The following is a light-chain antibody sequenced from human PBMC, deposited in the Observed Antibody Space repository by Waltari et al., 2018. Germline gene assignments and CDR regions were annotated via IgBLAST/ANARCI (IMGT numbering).Light chain of an antibody. CDR3: QQYYNTPWT. Sequence: EMTQSPYSLAVSVCEGDSVNCKSRPNVLSSSNIKNYLAWYQQKPGQPPKLLIYWAFTRESGVPDRFSGSGSGTEFTLTISGLQAEDVAVYYCQQYYNTPWTFGQGTKVEIK. CDR1: PNVLSSSNIKNY. J-gene: IGKJ1*01. V-gene: IGKV4-1*01. CDR2: WAF.